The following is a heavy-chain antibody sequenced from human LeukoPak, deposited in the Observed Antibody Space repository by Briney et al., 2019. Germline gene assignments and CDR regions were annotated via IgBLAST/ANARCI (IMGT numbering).Heavy chain of an antibody. CDR2: ISYDGSDK. V-gene: IGHV3-30*03. D-gene: IGHD3-22*01. CDR3: GTDYYDSSARPDY. CDR1: GFTFSRYG. Sequence: GRSLRLSCAASGFTFSRYGMHWVRQAPGKGLEWVAVISYDGSDKYYTDSVKGRFTISRDNSKNTLYLQMNSLRAEDTAVYYCGTDYYDSSARPDYWGQGTLVTVSS. J-gene: IGHJ4*02.